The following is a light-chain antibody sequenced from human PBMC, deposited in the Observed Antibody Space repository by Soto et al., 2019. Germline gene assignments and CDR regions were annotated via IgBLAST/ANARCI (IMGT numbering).Light chain of an antibody. CDR1: RGIGST. Sequence: EVVMTQSPATLSVSPGERATLSCRASRGIGSTLAWYQQKPGQTPRLLIYDTDTRATGVPARFIGSASGTEFTLTITSLQSEDFAIYYCQHYVTLPLTFGGGTRVENK. CDR2: DTD. V-gene: IGKV3-15*01. J-gene: IGKJ4*01. CDR3: QHYVTLPLT.